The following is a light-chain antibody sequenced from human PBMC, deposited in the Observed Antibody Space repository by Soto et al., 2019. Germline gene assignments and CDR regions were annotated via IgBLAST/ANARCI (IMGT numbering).Light chain of an antibody. CDR3: QSYDTSLSGVI. J-gene: IGLJ2*01. CDR1: SSNIGAGYD. Sequence: QSVLTQTPSVSGAPGQKITMSCTGSSSNIGAGYDVHWYQQVPGAAPRLLIYADNNRPSGVPDRFSASKSGTSASLAITGRQGEDEANYYCQSYDTSLSGVIFGAGTKLTVL. CDR2: ADN. V-gene: IGLV1-40*01.